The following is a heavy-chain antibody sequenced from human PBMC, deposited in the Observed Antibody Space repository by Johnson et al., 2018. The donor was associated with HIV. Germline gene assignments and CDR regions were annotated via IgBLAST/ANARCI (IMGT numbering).Heavy chain of an antibody. Sequence: EVQLVESGGGVVQPGRSLRLSCAASGFTFSSYWMSWVRQAPGKGLEWVANIRQDGSEKYYVDSVKGRFTIARDNAKNSLYLQMNSLRAEDTAVYYCARRKLGDCSGGSCYAALDIWGQGTMVTVSS. V-gene: IGHV3-7*01. CDR3: ARRKLGDCSGGSCYAALDI. CDR2: IRQDGSEK. J-gene: IGHJ3*02. D-gene: IGHD2-15*01. CDR1: GFTFSSYW.